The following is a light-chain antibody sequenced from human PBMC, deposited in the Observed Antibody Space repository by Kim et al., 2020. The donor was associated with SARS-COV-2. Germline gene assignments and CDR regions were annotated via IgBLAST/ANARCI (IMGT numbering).Light chain of an antibody. CDR3: LQHSTYPIT. CDR1: QDIRND. J-gene: IGKJ5*01. CDR2: GAS. Sequence: SGGDRVTITCRASQDIRNDLGWYQQNPGRATKRLIHGASSLQSGVPSRFSGSGSGTEFTLTISSVQPEDFATYFCLQHSTYPITFGQGTRLEIK. V-gene: IGKV1-17*01.